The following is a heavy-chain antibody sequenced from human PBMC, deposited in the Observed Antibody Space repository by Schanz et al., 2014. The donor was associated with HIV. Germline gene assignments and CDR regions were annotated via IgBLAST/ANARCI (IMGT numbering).Heavy chain of an antibody. J-gene: IGHJ2*01. D-gene: IGHD4-4*01. CDR3: ASQYSNYDSSRRYHWYFDL. CDR2: IIPIFGTA. CDR1: GGTFSSHA. Sequence: QVQLVQSGAEMKKPGASVKVSCKASGGTFSSHAISWVRQAPGQGLEWMGGIIPIFGTANYARKFQGRVTITADESTSTTYLELSSLRSEDTAVYYCASQYSNYDSSRRYHWYFDLWGRGTLVTVSS. V-gene: IGHV1-69*13.